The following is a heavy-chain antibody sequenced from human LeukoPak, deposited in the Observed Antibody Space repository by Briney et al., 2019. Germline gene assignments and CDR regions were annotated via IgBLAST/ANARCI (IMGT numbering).Heavy chain of an antibody. Sequence: SETLSLTCTVSGGSISSYYWSWIRQPPGKGLEWIGYIYYSGSTNYSPSLKSRVTISVDTSKNQFSLKLSSVTAADTAVCYCALLTGYTRGLDYWGQGTLVTVSS. J-gene: IGHJ4*02. V-gene: IGHV4-59*01. CDR2: IYYSGST. CDR1: GGSISSYY. D-gene: IGHD3-9*01. CDR3: ALLTGYTRGLDY.